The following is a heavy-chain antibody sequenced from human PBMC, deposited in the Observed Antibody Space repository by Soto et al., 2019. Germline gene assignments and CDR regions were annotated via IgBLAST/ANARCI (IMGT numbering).Heavy chain of an antibody. CDR1: GYTFTSYG. Sequence: QVQLVQSGAEVKKPGASVKVSCKASGYTFTSYGISWVRQAPGQGLEWMGWISAYNGNTNYAQKLQGRVTMTTDTSTSTAYMELRSLRSDDTAVYYCARDHALPYRGYDLAQLPFDYWGQGTLVTVSS. J-gene: IGHJ4*02. V-gene: IGHV1-18*01. CDR3: ARDHALPYRGYDLAQLPFDY. CDR2: ISAYNGNT. D-gene: IGHD5-12*01.